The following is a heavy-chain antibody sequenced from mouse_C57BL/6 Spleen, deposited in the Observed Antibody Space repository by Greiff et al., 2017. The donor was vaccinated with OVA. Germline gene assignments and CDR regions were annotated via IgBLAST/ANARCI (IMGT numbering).Heavy chain of an antibody. CDR1: GFTFSDYG. CDR3: ARITGYFDY. V-gene: IGHV5-17*01. Sequence: DVQLQESGGGLVKPGGSLKLSCAASGFTFSDYGMHWVRQAPVKGLEWVAYISSGSSTISYADTVKGRFTISRDNAKNTLFLQMTSLGSEDTAMYYCARITGYFDYWGQGTTLTVSS. CDR2: ISSGSSTI. J-gene: IGHJ2*01.